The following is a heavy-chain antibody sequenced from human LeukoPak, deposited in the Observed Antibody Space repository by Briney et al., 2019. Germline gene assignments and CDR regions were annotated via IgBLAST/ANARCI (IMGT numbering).Heavy chain of an antibody. J-gene: IGHJ4*02. Sequence: SQTLSLTCTVSGGSISSGGYYWSWIRQPPGKGLEWIGYIYHSGSTYYNPSLKSRVTISVDRSKNQFSLKLSSVTAADTAVYYCARASYSPRYMGYWGQGTLVTVSS. CDR1: GGSISSGGYY. V-gene: IGHV4-30-2*01. CDR3: ARASYSPRYMGY. D-gene: IGHD6-13*01. CDR2: IYHSGST.